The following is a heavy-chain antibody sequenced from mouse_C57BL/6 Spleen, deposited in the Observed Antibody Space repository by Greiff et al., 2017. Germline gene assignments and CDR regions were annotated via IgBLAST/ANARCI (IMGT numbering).Heavy chain of an antibody. J-gene: IGHJ2*01. V-gene: IGHV1-82*01. CDR2: IYPGDGDT. Sequence: VKLVESGPELVKPGASVKISCKASGYAFSSSWMNWVKQRPGKGLEWIGRIYPGDGDTNYNGKFKGKATLTADKSSSTAYMQLSSLTSEDSAVYFCARDGNYVYYFDYWGQGTTLTVSS. D-gene: IGHD2-1*01. CDR1: GYAFSSSW. CDR3: ARDGNYVYYFDY.